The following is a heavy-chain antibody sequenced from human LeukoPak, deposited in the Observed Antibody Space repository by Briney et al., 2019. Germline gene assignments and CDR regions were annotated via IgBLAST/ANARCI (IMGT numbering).Heavy chain of an antibody. V-gene: IGHV3-74*01. CDR3: AKGPNYFDS. CDR2: MNSDGSAT. J-gene: IGHJ4*02. Sequence: GGSLRLSCAASGFSFSNYWMHWVRQAPGKGLVWVTRMNSDGSATYYADSVQGRFTISRDNAKNTLYLQMNSLRAEDTAMYFCAKGPNYFDSWGQGTLVAVSS. CDR1: GFSFSNYW.